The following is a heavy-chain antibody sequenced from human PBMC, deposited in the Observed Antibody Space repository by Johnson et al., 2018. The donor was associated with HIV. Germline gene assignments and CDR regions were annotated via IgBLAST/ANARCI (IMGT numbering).Heavy chain of an antibody. CDR3: TTDRGGEIAGAGPDAFDI. D-gene: IGHD6-19*01. CDR1: GFTFSNAW. J-gene: IGHJ3*02. V-gene: IGHV3-15*01. Sequence: MQLVESGGGLVKPGGSLRLSYAASGFTFSNAWMSWVRQAPGKGLEWVGRIKSKTDGGTTDYAAPVKGRFTISRDDSKNTLYLQMNSLKTEDTAVYYCTTDRGGEIAGAGPDAFDIWGQGTMVTVSS. CDR2: IKSKTDGGTT.